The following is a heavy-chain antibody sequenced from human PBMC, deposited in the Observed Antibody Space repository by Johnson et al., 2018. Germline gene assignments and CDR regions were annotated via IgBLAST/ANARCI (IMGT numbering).Heavy chain of an antibody. CDR3: ASKGIAARRNGGLDYYYDMDV. D-gene: IGHD6-13*01. CDR1: GGSFSGYY. V-gene: IGHV4-34*01. Sequence: QVQLQQWGAGLLKPSETLSLTCAVYGGSFSGYYWSWIRQPPGKGLEWIGEINHSGSTNYNPSLKSRVTISVDTSKNLFSLRLSSVAAPDPAVYYCASKGIAARRNGGLDYYYDMDVWGKGTTVTVSS. J-gene: IGHJ6*03. CDR2: INHSGST.